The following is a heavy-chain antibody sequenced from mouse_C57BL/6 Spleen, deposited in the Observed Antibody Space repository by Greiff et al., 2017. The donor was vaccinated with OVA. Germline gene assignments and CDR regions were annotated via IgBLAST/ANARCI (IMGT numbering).Heavy chain of an antibody. CDR1: GFTFSSYG. CDR2: ISSGGSYT. CDR3: ARITTVVAPYYFDY. J-gene: IGHJ2*01. Sequence: EVMLVESGGDLVKPGGSLKLSCAASGFTFSSYGMSWVRQTPDKRLEWVATISSGGSYTYYPDSVKGRFTISRDNAKNTLYLQMSSLKSEDTAMYYCARITTVVAPYYFDYWGQGTTLTVSS. V-gene: IGHV5-6*01. D-gene: IGHD1-1*01.